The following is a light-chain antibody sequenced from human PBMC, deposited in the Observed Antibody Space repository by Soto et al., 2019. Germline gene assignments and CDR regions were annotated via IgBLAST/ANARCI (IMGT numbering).Light chain of an antibody. CDR2: EDT. J-gene: IGLJ1*01. V-gene: IGLV2-23*01. CDR3: CSYAGGRTPFV. Sequence: QSVLTQPASVSGSPGQSITISCTGTTSDVGSYNFVSWYQQHPGKAPKLMICEDTERPSGISSRFSGSKSGNTASLTISGLQPEDEADYYCCSYAGGRTPFVFGTGTKVTVL. CDR1: TSDVGSYNF.